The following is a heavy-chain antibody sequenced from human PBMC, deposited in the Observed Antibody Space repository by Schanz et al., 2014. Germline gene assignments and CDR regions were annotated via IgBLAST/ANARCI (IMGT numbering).Heavy chain of an antibody. CDR1: GFTFSSYA. J-gene: IGHJ3*02. CDR2: ISGSGGST. D-gene: IGHD4-17*01. CDR3: ARKMKLGVYGGKGHDSLDI. V-gene: IGHV3-23*04. Sequence: EVQLVDSGGGLVQPGGSLRLSCEASGFTFSSYAMSWVRQAPGKGLEWVSAISGSGGSTYYADSVTGRFTISRDNAKNTLYLQMNTLRAEDTAVYYCARKMKLGVYGGKGHDSLDIWGQGTMVTVSS.